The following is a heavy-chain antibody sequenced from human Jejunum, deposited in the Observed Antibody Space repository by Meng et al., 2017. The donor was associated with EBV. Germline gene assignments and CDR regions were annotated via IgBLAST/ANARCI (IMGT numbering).Heavy chain of an antibody. CDR3: AKDRNYYIDY. CDR2: INGGGSRT. V-gene: IGHV3-74*01. J-gene: IGHJ4*02. Sequence: VHLRAGGSGLLPLGGALVLACPASGFSVGCFWMYWVRQVPGKGLVWISRINGGGSRTTYADSVKDRFTISRDNAKNTLYLQMNSLRAEDTAVYYCAKDRNYYIDYWGQGTLVTVSS. CDR1: GFSVGCFW.